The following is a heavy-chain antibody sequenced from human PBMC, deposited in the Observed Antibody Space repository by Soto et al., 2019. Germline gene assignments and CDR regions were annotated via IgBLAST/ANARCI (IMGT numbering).Heavy chain of an antibody. J-gene: IGHJ4*02. CDR2: IYYSGST. CDR1: GGSISSGGYY. Sequence: SETLSLTCTVSGGSISSGGYYWSWIRQHPGKGLEWIGYIYYSGSTYYNPSLKSRVTISVDTSKNQFSLKLSSVTAADTAVYYCARGYEVHIDYWGQGTLVTVSS. CDR3: ARGYEVHIDY. D-gene: IGHD5-12*01. V-gene: IGHV4-31*03.